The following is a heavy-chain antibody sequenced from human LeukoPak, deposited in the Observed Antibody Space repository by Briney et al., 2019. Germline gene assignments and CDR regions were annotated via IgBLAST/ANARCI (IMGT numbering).Heavy chain of an antibody. J-gene: IGHJ4*02. D-gene: IGHD5-18*01. V-gene: IGHV4-34*01. CDR3: ARGASRGYSYGYYY. CDR1: GGSFSGYY. Sequence: PSETLSLTCAVCGGSFSGYYWSLIRQPPGKGLEWIGEINHSGSTNYNPSLKSRVTISVDTSKNQFSLKLSSVTAADTAVYYCARGASRGYSYGYYYWGQGTLVTVSS. CDR2: INHSGST.